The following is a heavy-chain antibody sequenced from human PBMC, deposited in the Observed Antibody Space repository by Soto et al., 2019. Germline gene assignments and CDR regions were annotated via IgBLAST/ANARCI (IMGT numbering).Heavy chain of an antibody. CDR2: INQDGSEK. Sequence: EVHLVESGGGLVQTGGSLRLSCAIFESTVSRDWMNWVRQAPGKGLEWVAHINQDGSEKYYVDSVKGRFTISRDNAKKSLYLQTNRLGPADAAMYYGSGGVGDAFWGQGTLVTVSS. CDR1: ESTVSRDW. CDR3: SGGVGDAF. V-gene: IGHV3-7*04. J-gene: IGHJ4*02. D-gene: IGHD1-26*01.